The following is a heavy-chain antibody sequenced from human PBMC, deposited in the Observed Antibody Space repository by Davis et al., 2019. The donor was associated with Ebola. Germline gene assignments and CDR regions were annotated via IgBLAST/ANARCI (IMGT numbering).Heavy chain of an antibody. CDR3: ATTQWLREFDN. CDR1: GFTVSSNH. V-gene: IGHV3-53*05. J-gene: IGHJ4*02. D-gene: IGHD6-19*01. Sequence: PGGSLRLSCAASGFTVSSNHMSWVRQAPGKGLERVSVFYDQSTAYADSVRGRFIISRDKSNNTLYLEMNSLRVDDTAVYYCATTQWLREFDNWGQGTLVTVSS. CDR2: FYDQST.